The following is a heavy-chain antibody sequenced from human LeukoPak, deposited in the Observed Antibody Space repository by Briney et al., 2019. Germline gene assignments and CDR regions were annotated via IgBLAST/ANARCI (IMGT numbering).Heavy chain of an antibody. CDR2: VNDIGSA. CDR3: ARVAMTGYYNHWYFDL. J-gene: IGHJ2*01. D-gene: IGHD3-9*01. Sequence: SETLSLTCAVSDDSFSGYYWSWLRQSPGKALEYIGEVNDIGSANYSPSLESRLIMSTDTSKNQATLKLTSVTAADTGVYYCARVAMTGYYNHWYFDLWGRGIPVSVSS. CDR1: DDSFSGYY. V-gene: IGHV4-34*01.